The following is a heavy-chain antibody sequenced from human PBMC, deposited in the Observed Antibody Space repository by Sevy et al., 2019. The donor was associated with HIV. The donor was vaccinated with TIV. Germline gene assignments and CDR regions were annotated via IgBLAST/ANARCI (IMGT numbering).Heavy chain of an antibody. V-gene: IGHV4-39*01. CDR1: GDSISSNNYY. CDR3: AGSYYNFWNGYYTPFDS. Sequence: SETLSLTCAVSGDSISSNNYYWGWIRQSPGKGLEWIGIVYYTGTTYYNPSLKSRVTISVETSKSQFSLRRSSVTAADTAVYFCAGSYYNFWNGYYTPFDSRGQGTLAAVSS. CDR2: VYYTGTT. J-gene: IGHJ4*02. D-gene: IGHD3-3*01.